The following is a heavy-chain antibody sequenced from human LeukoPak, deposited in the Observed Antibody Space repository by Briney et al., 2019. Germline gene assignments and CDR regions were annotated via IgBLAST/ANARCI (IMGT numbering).Heavy chain of an antibody. V-gene: IGHV4-59*11. CDR3: TTIKRGDIFGYFDF. Sequence: SETLSLTCTLSGGPMTTHHWNRIRQTPGKGLEWIGYVFDSGRTKVNPSLKSRVTLSAGTSKNQLSLRLSSVTAADTAMYYCTTIKRGDIFGYFDFWGQGILVTVSS. J-gene: IGHJ4*02. D-gene: IGHD5-18*01. CDR2: VFDSGRT. CDR1: GGPMTTHH.